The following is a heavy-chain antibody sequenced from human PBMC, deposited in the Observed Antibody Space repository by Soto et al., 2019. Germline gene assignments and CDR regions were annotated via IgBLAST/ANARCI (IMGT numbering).Heavy chain of an antibody. V-gene: IGHV4-39*01. CDR3: FGVVNSRYYYGMHV. CDR1: DDFISNSNYY. CDR2: IYNSGGT. Sequence: QVQLQESGPGLVKPSETLSLTCAVSDDFISNSNYYWGWIRQSPGKGLERIGTIYNSGGTYYNPSLNTPVAISVDKPKSQFSLRLTSVTAADTALYDGFGVVNSRYYYGMHVWGQGTTVIVSS. D-gene: IGHD3-3*01. J-gene: IGHJ6*02.